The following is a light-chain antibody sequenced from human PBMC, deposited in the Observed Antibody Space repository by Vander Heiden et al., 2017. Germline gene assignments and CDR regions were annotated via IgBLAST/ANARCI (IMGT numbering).Light chain of an antibody. CDR3: QQYVTKSHT. CDR1: QTVLYSSNNNNY. CDR2: RAS. V-gene: IGKV4-1*01. Sequence: DIVMTQSPYSLAVSLGDRATITCKSSQTVLYSSNNNNYLTRSQHKPGQPPKLPIYRASTRESGVPEPFRGRGSGTAFTLTITSLQTEDVALYSSQQYVTKSHTFGQGTKLEIK. J-gene: IGKJ2*01.